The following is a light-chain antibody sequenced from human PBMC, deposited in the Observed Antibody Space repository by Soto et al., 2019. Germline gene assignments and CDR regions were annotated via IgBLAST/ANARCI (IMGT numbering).Light chain of an antibody. CDR3: ETWDSSLSAVV. CDR1: SSNIGSNY. J-gene: IGLJ2*01. V-gene: IGLV1-51*01. CDR2: DNY. Sequence: QSVLTQPPSVSAAPGQKVTISCSGSSSNIGSNYVSWYQQLPGTAPKLLIYDNYKRPSGIPDRFSGSKSGTSATLGITGLQTGDEADYYCETWDSSLSAVVFGGGTKLTVL.